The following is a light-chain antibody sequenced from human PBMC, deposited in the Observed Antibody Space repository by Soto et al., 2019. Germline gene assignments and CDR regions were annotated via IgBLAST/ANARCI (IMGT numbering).Light chain of an antibody. V-gene: IGKV3-20*01. CDR1: QSISSY. CDR2: AAS. CDR3: QQYGSSRPVT. J-gene: IGKJ5*01. Sequence: EVVLTKYPDTLSLPHGERATLSCRASQSISSYLAWYQQKPGQAPRLLSYAASSGATGIPARFRGSGSGRDFTLTISRLETEDSAVYYCQQYGSSRPVTFGQGTRLEI.